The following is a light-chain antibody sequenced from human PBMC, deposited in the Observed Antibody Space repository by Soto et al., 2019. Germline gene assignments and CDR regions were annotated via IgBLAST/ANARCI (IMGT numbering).Light chain of an antibody. CDR2: GAS. Sequence: EIVLTQSPGTLSLSPGERATLSCRASQSVSSNYLAWYQQKPGQAPRLLIYGASSRATGIPDRFSGSESGTDFTLTISRLEREDFAVYYCQQYGTSPLTFGGGTKVEIK. CDR3: QQYGTSPLT. CDR1: QSVSSNY. J-gene: IGKJ4*01. V-gene: IGKV3-20*01.